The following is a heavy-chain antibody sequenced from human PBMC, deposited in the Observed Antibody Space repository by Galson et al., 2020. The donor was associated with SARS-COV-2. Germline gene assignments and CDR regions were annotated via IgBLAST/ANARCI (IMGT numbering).Heavy chain of an antibody. CDR1: GYSINSGFY. V-gene: IGHV4-38-2*02. CDR2: IYHTGST. Sequence: SQTLSLTCTVSGYSINSGFYWGWIRQPPGKGLEWIGNIYHTGSTYYNPSLKSRVTISIDTSKNHFSLKLSSVTAADTALYYCASPGGALQEVIGLAFAIWGQGTVVTVSS. D-gene: IGHD3-22*01. CDR3: ASPGGALQEVIGLAFAI. J-gene: IGHJ3*02.